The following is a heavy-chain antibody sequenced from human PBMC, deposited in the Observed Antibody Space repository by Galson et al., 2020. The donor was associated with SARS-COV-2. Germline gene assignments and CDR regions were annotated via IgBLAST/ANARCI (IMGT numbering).Heavy chain of an antibody. J-gene: IGHJ4*02. Sequence: GESLKISCAASGFTFSSYAMHWVRQAPGKGLEWVAVTSYDGSNKYYADSVKGRFTISRDNSKNTLYLQMNSLRAEDTAVYYYARDRIGELLQDYWGQGTLVTVSS. CDR3: ARDRIGELLQDY. V-gene: IGHV3-30*04. D-gene: IGHD3-10*01. CDR1: GFTFSSYA. CDR2: TSYDGSNK.